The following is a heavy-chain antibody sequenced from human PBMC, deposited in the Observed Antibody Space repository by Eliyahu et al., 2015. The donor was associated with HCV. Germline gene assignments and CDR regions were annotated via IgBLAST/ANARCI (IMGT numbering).Heavy chain of an antibody. Sequence: QVQLQESGPGLVKPSETLSLTCXVSGGSITTYSWSWXRQPPGKGLEWIGYXHYSGSTNYNPSLKSRVTISLDTSKNQFSLNLTSVTAADTAMYYCASGGGGIAVTGTGGWFDPWGQGTLVTVSS. D-gene: IGHD6-19*01. CDR2: XHYSGST. J-gene: IGHJ5*02. CDR3: ASGGGGIAVTGTGGWFDP. CDR1: GGSITTYS. V-gene: IGHV4-59*01.